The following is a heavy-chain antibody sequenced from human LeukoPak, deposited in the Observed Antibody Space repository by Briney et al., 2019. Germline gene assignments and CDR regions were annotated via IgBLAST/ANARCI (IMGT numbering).Heavy chain of an antibody. J-gene: IGHJ4*02. Sequence: HPGGSLRLSCAVSGFTLTNHGVSWVRQAPGKGLEWVSIITGTGGKYYGDSVKGRFVLSRDNFKNTVYMQMSSLRADDPAVYYCAKWTIRFLERNQAFFDYWGQGTLVTVSS. D-gene: IGHD3-3*01. CDR2: ITGTGGK. CDR3: AKWTIRFLERNQAFFDY. V-gene: IGHV3-23*01. CDR1: GFTLTNHG.